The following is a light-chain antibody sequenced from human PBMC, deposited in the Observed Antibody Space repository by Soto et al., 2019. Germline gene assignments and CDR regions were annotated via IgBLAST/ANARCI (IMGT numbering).Light chain of an antibody. CDR2: DVS. CDR1: HDITNF. J-gene: IGKJ5*01. V-gene: IGKV1-33*01. Sequence: DIQMTQSPSSLSVSVGDRVTITCQASHDITNFLNWYQQKPGKAPKLLIYDVSKLETGVPSRFSGSGSGTDFTLTISNLEPEDFAVYYCQQRTNWPITFGQGTRLEI. CDR3: QQRTNWPIT.